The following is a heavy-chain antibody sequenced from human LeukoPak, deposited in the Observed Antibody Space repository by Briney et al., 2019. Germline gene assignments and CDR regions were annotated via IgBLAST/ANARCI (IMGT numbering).Heavy chain of an antibody. V-gene: IGHV1-69*04. Sequence: SVKVSCKASGGTFSSYAISWVRQAPGQGLEWMGRIIPILGIASYAQKFQGRVAITADKSTSTAYMELSSLRSEDTAVYYCVREEDGGTFDYWGQGTLITVSS. CDR1: GGTFSSYA. J-gene: IGHJ4*02. CDR2: IIPILGIA. CDR3: VREEDGGTFDY. D-gene: IGHD3-16*01.